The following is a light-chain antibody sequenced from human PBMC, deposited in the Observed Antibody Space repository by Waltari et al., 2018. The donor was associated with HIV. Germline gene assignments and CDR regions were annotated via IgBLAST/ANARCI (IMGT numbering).Light chain of an antibody. CDR3: QQYNSYPYT. CDR1: QSISSW. Sequence: DIQMTQSPSTLSASVGDRVTITCRASQSISSWLAWYQQKPGKAPKLLIYKASSLESGVPSRFSGSGSGTEFPLTISSLQPDDFATYYCQQYNSYPYTFGQGPKLEIK. CDR2: KAS. J-gene: IGKJ2*01. V-gene: IGKV1-5*03.